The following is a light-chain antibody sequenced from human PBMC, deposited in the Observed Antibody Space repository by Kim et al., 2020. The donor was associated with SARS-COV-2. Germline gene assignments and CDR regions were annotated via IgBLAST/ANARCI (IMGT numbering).Light chain of an antibody. J-gene: IGLJ1*01. Sequence: SLTLSCSGTTSVVGGFSYVSWYQHHPGKAPKLMIYDVTNRPSGVSNRFSGSKSGNAAFLTISGLQDDDEANYYCSSYTSSNEYVFGTGTKVTVL. CDR3: SSYTSSNEYV. CDR2: DVT. V-gene: IGLV2-14*03. CDR1: TSVVGGFSY.